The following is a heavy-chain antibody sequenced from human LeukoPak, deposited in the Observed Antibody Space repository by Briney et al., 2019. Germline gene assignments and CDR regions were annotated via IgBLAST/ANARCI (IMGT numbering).Heavy chain of an antibody. CDR2: SRNKAYGGTT. CDR1: GFTFGDYA. Sequence: GGSLRLSCTASGFTFGDYAMSWFRQAPGKGLEWVGFSRNKAYGGTTEYAASVKGRFTISRDDSKNIAYLQMNSLKTEDTGVYYCGSGSGWYSPDYWGQGTLVTVSS. D-gene: IGHD6-19*01. V-gene: IGHV3-49*03. CDR3: GSGSGWYSPDY. J-gene: IGHJ4*02.